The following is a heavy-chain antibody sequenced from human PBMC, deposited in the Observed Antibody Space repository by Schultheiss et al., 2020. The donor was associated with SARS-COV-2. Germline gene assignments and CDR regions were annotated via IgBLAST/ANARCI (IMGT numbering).Heavy chain of an antibody. V-gene: IGHV4-39*07. CDR1: GGSISSSSYY. CDR2: INHSGST. CDR3: AREIAAKKYYFDY. D-gene: IGHD6-13*01. Sequence: SETLSLTCTVSGGSISSSSYYWGWIRQPPGKGLEWIGEINHSGSTNYNPSLKSRVTISVDTSKNQFSLKLSSVTAADTAVYYCAREIAAKKYYFDYWGQGTLVTVSS. J-gene: IGHJ4*02.